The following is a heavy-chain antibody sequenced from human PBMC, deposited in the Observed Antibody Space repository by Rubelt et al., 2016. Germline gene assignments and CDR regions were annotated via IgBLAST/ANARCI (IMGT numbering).Heavy chain of an antibody. CDR1: GGSFSGYY. CDR3: AKYRRVLRSDTFDV. CDR2: IDHSGST. V-gene: IGHV4-34*01. J-gene: IGHJ3*01. Sequence: QVQLQQWGAGLLKPSETLSLTCAVYGGSFSGYYWSWIRQPPGKGLEWIGEIDHSGSTNYNPSLKSRVIMSVDTSKNQFFLRWSSVTAADTAVYYCAKYRRVLRSDTFDVWGQGTMVTVSS. D-gene: IGHD3-3*01.